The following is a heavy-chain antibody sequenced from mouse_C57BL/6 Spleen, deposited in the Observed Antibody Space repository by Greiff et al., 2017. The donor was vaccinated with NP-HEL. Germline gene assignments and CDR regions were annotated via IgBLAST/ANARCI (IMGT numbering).Heavy chain of an antibody. CDR1: GFTIKNTY. CDR2: IDPANGNT. CDR3: DRSKSSYGWFAY. D-gene: IGHD1-1*01. J-gene: IGHJ3*01. Sequence: EVQLQQSVAELVRPGASVKLSCTASGFTIKNTYMHWVKQRPEQGLEWIGRIDPANGNTKYAPKFQGKATITADTSSNTGYLQLSSLTSEDTAIYYCDRSKSSYGWFAYWGQGTLVTVSA. V-gene: IGHV14-3*01.